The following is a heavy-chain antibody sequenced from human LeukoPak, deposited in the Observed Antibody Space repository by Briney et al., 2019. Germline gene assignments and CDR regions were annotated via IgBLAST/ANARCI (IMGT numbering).Heavy chain of an antibody. CDR1: GFSFDDYA. CDR2: INWNSGNI. J-gene: IGHJ4*02. D-gene: IGHD2-2*01. Sequence: PGGSLRLSCAASGFSFDDYAMHWGRQVPGKGLEWVSTINWNSGNIEYADSVKGRFTISRDNAKNSLYLQMNSLRPEDMALYYCATGAPALVSRYYFDYWGQGTLVTVSS. CDR3: ATGAPALVSRYYFDY. V-gene: IGHV3-9*03.